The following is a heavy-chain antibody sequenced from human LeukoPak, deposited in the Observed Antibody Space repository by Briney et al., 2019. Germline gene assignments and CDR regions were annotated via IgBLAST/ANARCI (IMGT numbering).Heavy chain of an antibody. CDR3: ARDGEYDSSGSPYYYYYYMDV. V-gene: IGHV1-2*02. J-gene: IGHJ6*03. D-gene: IGHD3-22*01. Sequence: ASVKVSCKASGYTFTGYYMHWVRQAPGHGLEWMGWINPDSGGTNYAQKFQGRVTMTRDTSISTAYMELSRLRSDDTAVYYCARDGEYDSSGSPYYYYYYMDVWGKGTTVTVSS. CDR2: INPDSGGT. CDR1: GYTFTGYY.